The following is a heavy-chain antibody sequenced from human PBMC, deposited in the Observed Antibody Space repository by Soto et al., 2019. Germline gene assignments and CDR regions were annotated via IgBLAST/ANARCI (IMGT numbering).Heavy chain of an antibody. CDR1: GGTFSSYA. CDR2: IIPIFGTA. Sequence: SVKVSCKASGGTFSSYAISWVRQAPGQGLEWMGGIIPIFGTANYAQKFQGRVTITADESTGTAYMELSSLRSEDTAVYYCATETKDYDSSGYYRRSGMDVWGQGTTVTVSS. D-gene: IGHD3-22*01. CDR3: ATETKDYDSSGYYRRSGMDV. J-gene: IGHJ6*02. V-gene: IGHV1-69*13.